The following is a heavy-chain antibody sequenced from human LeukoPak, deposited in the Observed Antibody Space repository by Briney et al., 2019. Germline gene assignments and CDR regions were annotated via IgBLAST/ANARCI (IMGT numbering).Heavy chain of an antibody. CDR3: ARGGYTAMVGAYYYYGMDV. Sequence: PSQTLSLTCTVSGGSISSGSYYWSWIRQPAGKGLEWIGRIYTSGSTNYNPSLKSRVTISVDTSKNQFSLKLSSVTAADTAVYYCARGGYTAMVGAYYYYGMDVWGQGTTVTVSS. J-gene: IGHJ6*02. V-gene: IGHV4-61*02. D-gene: IGHD5-18*01. CDR2: IYTSGST. CDR1: GGSISSGSYY.